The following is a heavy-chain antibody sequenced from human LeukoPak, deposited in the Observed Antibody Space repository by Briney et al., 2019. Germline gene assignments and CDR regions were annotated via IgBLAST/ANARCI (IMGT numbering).Heavy chain of an antibody. J-gene: IGHJ4*02. CDR2: ISSDGGYI. D-gene: IGHD2-2*01. Sequence: GGSLRLCCAGSGFTFSTYSIHWGRQAPGKGLEWVSSISSDGGYIYYADSVKGRFTISRDNAKNSVYLQMKSLRAEDTAVYYCARGNAPLPFDYWGQGTLVTVSS. V-gene: IGHV3-21*01. CDR3: ARGNAPLPFDY. CDR1: GFTFSTYS.